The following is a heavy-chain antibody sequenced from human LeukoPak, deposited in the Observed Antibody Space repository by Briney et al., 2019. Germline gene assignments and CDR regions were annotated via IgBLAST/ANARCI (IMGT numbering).Heavy chain of an antibody. J-gene: IGHJ4*02. CDR3: ARVARGGGSYSGGSDY. D-gene: IGHD1-26*01. CDR1: GYSFTSYW. Sequence: GESLKISCKGSGYSFTSYWIGWVRQMPGKGLEWMGIIYPGDSDTRYSPSFQGQVTISADKSISTADLQWSSLKASDTAMYYCARVARGGGSYSGGSDYWGQGTLVTVSS. CDR2: IYPGDSDT. V-gene: IGHV5-51*01.